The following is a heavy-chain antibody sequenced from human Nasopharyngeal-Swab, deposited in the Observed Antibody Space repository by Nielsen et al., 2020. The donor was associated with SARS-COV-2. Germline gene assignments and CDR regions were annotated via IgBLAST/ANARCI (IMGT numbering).Heavy chain of an antibody. J-gene: IGHJ6*02. D-gene: IGHD3-3*01. V-gene: IGHV4-39*01. CDR1: GGSISSSSYY. Sequence: SETLSLTCTVSGGSISSSSYYWGWIRQPPGNGLEWSGSIYYSGSTYYNPSLKSRVTISVDTSKKQFSLKLSSVTAADTAVYYCARHSPSSNYDFWSGYQYYYYGMDVWGQGTTVTVSS. CDR2: IYYSGST. CDR3: ARHSPSSNYDFWSGYQYYYYGMDV.